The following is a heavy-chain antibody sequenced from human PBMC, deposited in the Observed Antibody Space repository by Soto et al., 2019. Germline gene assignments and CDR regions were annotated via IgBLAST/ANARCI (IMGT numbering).Heavy chain of an antibody. CDR2: IKSKTDGGTT. Sequence: GASLRLSCAASGFTVSNAWMNWVRQAPGKGLEWVGRIKSKTDGGTTDYAAPVKGRFTISRDDSKNTLYLQLNSLISVISAVYYCTSDATRRFYSESYEFDIWGQGTKVSV. D-gene: IGHD1-26*01. V-gene: IGHV3-15*07. CDR3: TSDATRRFYSESYEFDI. CDR1: GFTVSNAW. J-gene: IGHJ3*02.